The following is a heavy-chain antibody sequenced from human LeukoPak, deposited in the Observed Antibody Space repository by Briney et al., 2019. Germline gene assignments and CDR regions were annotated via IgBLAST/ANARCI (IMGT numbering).Heavy chain of an antibody. D-gene: IGHD5-18*01. V-gene: IGHV3-48*03. J-gene: IGHJ6*04. CDR1: GLTFSSYE. CDR3: AREVAAMVMYYGMDV. Sequence: GGSLRLSCAASGLTFSSYEMNWVRQAPGKGLEWVSYISRSGNTIFYADSVKGRFTIYRDNAKNSLYLQMNSLRAEDTAVYYCAREVAAMVMYYGMDVWGKGTTVTVSS. CDR2: ISRSGNTI.